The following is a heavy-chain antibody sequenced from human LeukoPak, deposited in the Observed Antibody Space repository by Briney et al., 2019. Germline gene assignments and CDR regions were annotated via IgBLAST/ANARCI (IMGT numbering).Heavy chain of an antibody. CDR1: GFTVSSND. CDR3: ARVMTAITNWFDP. CDR2: IFSDGST. Sequence: GGSLRLSCAASGFTVSSNDVSWVRQAPGMGLEWVSVIFSDGSTYYADSVKGRFTISRDNSKNTLYLQMNNLRAEDTAVYYCARVMTAITNWFDPWGQGTLVTVSS. V-gene: IGHV3-66*01. D-gene: IGHD2-21*02. J-gene: IGHJ5*02.